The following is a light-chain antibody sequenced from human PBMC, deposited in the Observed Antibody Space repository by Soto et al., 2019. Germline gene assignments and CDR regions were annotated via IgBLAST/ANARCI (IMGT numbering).Light chain of an antibody. CDR2: DAS. CDR3: QQRSNWIT. Sequence: EIVLTQSPATLSLSPGERSTLSCSASQSFSSYLAWYQQKPGQAPRLLIYDASNRATGIPARFSGSGSGTDFTLTISSLEPEDFAVYYCQQRSNWITFGQGTRLEIK. V-gene: IGKV3-11*01. CDR1: QSFSSY. J-gene: IGKJ5*01.